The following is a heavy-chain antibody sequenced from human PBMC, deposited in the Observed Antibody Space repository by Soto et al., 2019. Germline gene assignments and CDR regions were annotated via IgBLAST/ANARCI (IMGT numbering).Heavy chain of an antibody. D-gene: IGHD2-2*02. CDR2: IYPGDSDT. Sequence: PGESLKISCKGSGYSFTSYWIGWVRQMPGKGLEWMGIIYPGDSDTRYSPSFQGQVTISADKSISTAYLQWSSLKASDTAMYYCARLLCSSTSCYINYYYGMDVWGQGTTVTVSS. CDR3: ARLLCSSTSCYINYYYGMDV. J-gene: IGHJ6*02. V-gene: IGHV5-51*01. CDR1: GYSFTSYW.